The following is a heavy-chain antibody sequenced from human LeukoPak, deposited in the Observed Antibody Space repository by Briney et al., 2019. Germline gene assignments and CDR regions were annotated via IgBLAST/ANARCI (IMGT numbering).Heavy chain of an antibody. J-gene: IGHJ6*02. CDR3: ARDHRGKGALDDYYYYGMDV. CDR1: GFTFSSYN. Sequence: PGGSLRLSCAASGFTFSSYNMNWVRQAPGKGLEWVSYISSSSSTIYYADSVKGRFTISRDNSKNTLYLQMNSLRAEDTAVYYCARDHRGKGALDDYYYYGMDVWGQGTTVTVSS. CDR2: ISSSSSTI. V-gene: IGHV3-48*01. D-gene: IGHD1-26*01.